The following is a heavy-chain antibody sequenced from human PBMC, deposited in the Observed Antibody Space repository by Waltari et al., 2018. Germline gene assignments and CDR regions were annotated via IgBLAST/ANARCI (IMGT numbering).Heavy chain of an antibody. D-gene: IGHD2-15*01. CDR2: INHSGRT. J-gene: IGHJ4*02. CDR3: ARGEYCSGGSCYSEAYYFDY. V-gene: IGHV4-34*01. Sequence: QVQLQQWGAGLLKPSETLSLTCAVYGGSFSGYYWSWIRQPPGKGREWIGEINHSGRTNYNPSLKSRVTISVDTSKNQFSLKLSSVTAADTAVYYCARGEYCSGGSCYSEAYYFDYWGQGTLVTVSS. CDR1: GGSFSGYY.